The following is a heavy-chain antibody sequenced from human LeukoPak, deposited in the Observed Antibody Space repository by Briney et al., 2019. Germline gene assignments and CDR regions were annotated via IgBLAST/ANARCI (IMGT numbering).Heavy chain of an antibody. J-gene: IGHJ5*02. CDR1: GGSFSGYY. CDR3: ARESRDDDWFDP. V-gene: IGHV4-34*01. Sequence: SETLSLTCAVYGGSFSGYYWSWILQPPGKGLEWIGEINHSGSTNYNPSLKSRVTISVDTSKNQFSLKLSSVTAADTAVYYCARESRDDDWFDPWGQGILVTVSS. CDR2: INHSGST. D-gene: IGHD5-24*01.